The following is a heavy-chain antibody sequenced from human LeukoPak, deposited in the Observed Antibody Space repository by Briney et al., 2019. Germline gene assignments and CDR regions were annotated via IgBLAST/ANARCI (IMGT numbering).Heavy chain of an antibody. Sequence: SETLSLTCAVYGGSFSGYCWSWIRQPPGKGLEWIGEINHSGSTNYNPSVKSRVTISVDTSKNQFSLKLSSVTAADTAVYYCARSSGYSSSSNAFDIWGQGTMVTVSS. CDR2: INHSGST. CDR1: GGSFSGYC. J-gene: IGHJ3*02. CDR3: ARSSGYSSSSNAFDI. V-gene: IGHV4-34*01. D-gene: IGHD6-6*01.